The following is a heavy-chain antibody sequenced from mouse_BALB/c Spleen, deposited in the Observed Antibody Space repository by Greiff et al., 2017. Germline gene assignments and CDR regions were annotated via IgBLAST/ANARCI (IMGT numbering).Heavy chain of an antibody. J-gene: IGHJ3*01. CDR2: ISSGSSTI. CDR1: GFTFSSFG. D-gene: IGHD1-1*01. V-gene: IGHV5-17*02. Sequence: EVHLVESGGGLVQPGGSRKLSCAASGFTFSSFGMHWVRQAPEKGLEWVAYISSGSSTIYYADTVKGRFTISRDNPKNTLFLQMTSLRSEDTAMYYCARWDYSFAYWGQGTLVTVSA. CDR3: ARWDYSFAY.